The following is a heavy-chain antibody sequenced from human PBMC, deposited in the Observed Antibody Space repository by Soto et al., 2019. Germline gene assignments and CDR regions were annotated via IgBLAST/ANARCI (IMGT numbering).Heavy chain of an antibody. Sequence: PSETLSLTCTVSGGPISSCSYYWGWIRQSPGKGLEWIGSLYYTGTTYYNPSLKSRVTISADTSEKQFSLKLSSVTAADTAVYYCARRPDSSGYYYPSRSAFDVWGQGTMVTVSS. CDR3: ARRPDSSGYYYPSRSAFDV. J-gene: IGHJ3*01. D-gene: IGHD3-22*01. CDR2: LYYTGTT. CDR1: GGPISSCSYY. V-gene: IGHV4-39*01.